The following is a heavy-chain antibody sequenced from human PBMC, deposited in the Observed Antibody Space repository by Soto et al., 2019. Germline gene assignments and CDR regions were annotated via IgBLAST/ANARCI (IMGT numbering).Heavy chain of an antibody. V-gene: IGHV3-30-3*01. Sequence: GGSLRLSCAASGFTFSSYAMHWVRQAPGKGLEWVAVISYDGSNKYYADSVKGRFTISRDNSKNTLYLQMNSLRAEDTAVYYCARDYYDSLDYWGQGTLVTVSS. J-gene: IGHJ4*02. CDR1: GFTFSSYA. CDR2: ISYDGSNK. D-gene: IGHD3-22*01. CDR3: ARDYYDSLDY.